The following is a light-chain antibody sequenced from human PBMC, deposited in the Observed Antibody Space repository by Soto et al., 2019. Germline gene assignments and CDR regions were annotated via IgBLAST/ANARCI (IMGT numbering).Light chain of an antibody. J-gene: IGKJ5*01. CDR2: DAS. V-gene: IGKV3-11*01. CDR3: KQRSNWPPT. Sequence: EIVMTQSPATLSVSPGERATLSCRAGQSIHTNLAWYQQKPGQAPRLLIYDASTRATGIQARFSGSGSGTDFTLTIRSLEPEDFAVYYCKQRSNWPPTFGQGTRLEIK. CDR1: QSIHTN.